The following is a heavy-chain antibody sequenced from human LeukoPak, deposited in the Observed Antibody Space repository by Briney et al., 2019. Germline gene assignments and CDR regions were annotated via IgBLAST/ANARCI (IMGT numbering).Heavy chain of an antibody. V-gene: IGHV3-30*04. Sequence: PGGSLRLSFAACGFTFISYIMHWVRQAPGMGLECVAVISNDGSDKYYADSVKGRFTISRDNSKNTLYLQMNSLRAEDTALYYCARDGGYSRGWTHGGGHYWGQGTLVTVSS. CDR2: ISNDGSDK. CDR3: ARDGGYSRGWTHGGGHY. J-gene: IGHJ4*02. CDR1: GFTFISYI. D-gene: IGHD6-19*01.